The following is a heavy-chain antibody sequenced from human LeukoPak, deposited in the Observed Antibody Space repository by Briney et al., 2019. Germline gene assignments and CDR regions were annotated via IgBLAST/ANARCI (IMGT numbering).Heavy chain of an antibody. Sequence: ASGKCSCNASGYSFSDYAIQWVRQAPGQRLEWMGWINAGNGKTKYSQNFQCRGTITRDRSASTAYMELSSLRSEDTSIYYCARGRWTATESTYYLDYWGQGTLVTVSS. V-gene: IGHV1-3*01. CDR1: GYSFSDYA. CDR3: ARGRWTATESTYYLDY. J-gene: IGHJ4*02. CDR2: INAGNGKT. D-gene: IGHD2-21*02.